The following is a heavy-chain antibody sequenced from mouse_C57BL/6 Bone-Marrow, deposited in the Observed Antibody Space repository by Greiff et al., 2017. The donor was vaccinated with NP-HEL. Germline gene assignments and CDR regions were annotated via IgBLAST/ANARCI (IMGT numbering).Heavy chain of an antibody. CDR1: DSEVFPIAY. Sequence: VKLQESGSELRSPGSSVKLSCKDFDSEVFPIAYMSWVRQKPGHGFEWIGGILPSIGRTIYGEKFEDKATLDADTLSNTAYLELNSLTSEDSASYYCARQGYGSSYAGYCDVWGTGTTVTVSS. J-gene: IGHJ1*03. D-gene: IGHD1-1*01. V-gene: IGHV15-2*01. CDR3: ARQGYGSSYAGYCDV. CDR2: ILPSIGRT.